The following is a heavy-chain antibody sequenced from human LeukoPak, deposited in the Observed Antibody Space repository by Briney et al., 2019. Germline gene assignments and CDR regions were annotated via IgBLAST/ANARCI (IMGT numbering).Heavy chain of an antibody. CDR1: GGSISSSSYY. J-gene: IGHJ4*02. CDR2: IYYSGST. D-gene: IGHD3-10*01. V-gene: IGHV4-39*07. CDR3: ATIDPDETGELGY. Sequence: PSETLSLTCTVSGGSISSSSYYWGWIRQPPGKGLEWIGSIYYSGSTYYNPSLKSRVTISVDTSKNQFSLKLSSVTAADTAVYYCATIDPDETGELGYWGQGTLVTVSS.